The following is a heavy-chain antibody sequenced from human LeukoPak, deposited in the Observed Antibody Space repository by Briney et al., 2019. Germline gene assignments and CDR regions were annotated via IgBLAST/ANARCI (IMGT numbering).Heavy chain of an antibody. D-gene: IGHD3-10*01. Sequence: SETLSLTCTVSGGSISSYYWSWIRQPPGKGLEWIGYIYYSGSTNYNPSLKSRVTISADTSKNQFSLKLSSVTAADTAVYYCARVHGSPECIDYWGQGTLVTVSS. CDR3: ARVHGSPECIDY. V-gene: IGHV4-59*08. CDR1: GGSISSYY. CDR2: IYYSGST. J-gene: IGHJ4*02.